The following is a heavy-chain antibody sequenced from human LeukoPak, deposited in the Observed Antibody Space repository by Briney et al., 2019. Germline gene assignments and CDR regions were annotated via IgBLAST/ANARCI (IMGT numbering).Heavy chain of an antibody. CDR2: IYHSGST. CDR1: GGSISSGGYS. D-gene: IGHD2-21*02. J-gene: IGHJ3*02. V-gene: IGHV4-30-2*01. CDR3: AIQVVTSAFDI. Sequence: SQTLSLTCAVSGGSISSGGYSWSWIRQPPGKGLEWIGYIYHSGSTYYNPSLKSRVTMSVDTSKNQFSLKLSSVTAADTAVYYCAIQVVTSAFDIWGQGTMVTVSS.